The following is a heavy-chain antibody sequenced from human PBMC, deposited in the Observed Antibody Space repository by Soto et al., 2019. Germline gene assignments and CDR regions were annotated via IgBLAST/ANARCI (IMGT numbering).Heavy chain of an antibody. CDR2: INPNSGGT. D-gene: IGHD5-18*01. Sequence: ASLKVSCKASGYTFTGYYMHWVRQAPGQGLEWMGWINPNSGGTNYAQKFQGRVTMTRDTSISTAYMELSRLRSDDTAVYYCARVWFRGGYGYGRRHFDAFDIWGQGTMVTVSS. CDR3: ARVWFRGGYGYGRRHFDAFDI. CDR1: GYTFTGYY. J-gene: IGHJ3*02. V-gene: IGHV1-2*02.